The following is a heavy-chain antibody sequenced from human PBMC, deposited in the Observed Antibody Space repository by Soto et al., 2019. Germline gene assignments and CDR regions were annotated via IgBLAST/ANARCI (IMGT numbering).Heavy chain of an antibody. Sequence: WGSLRLSCAASGFTFSDYYRSWIRQAPGKGLEWVSYISSSGSTIYYADSVKGRFTISRDNAKNSLYLQMNSLRAEDTAVYYCARASPHYDILTGYYAYWGQGTLVTVSS. D-gene: IGHD3-9*01. CDR2: ISSSGSTI. J-gene: IGHJ4*02. CDR3: ARASPHYDILTGYYAY. CDR1: GFTFSDYY. V-gene: IGHV3-11*01.